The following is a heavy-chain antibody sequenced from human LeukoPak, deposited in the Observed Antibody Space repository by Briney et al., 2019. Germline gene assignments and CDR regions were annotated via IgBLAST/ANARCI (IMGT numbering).Heavy chain of an antibody. V-gene: IGHV4-4*07. CDR2: IYTSGST. CDR1: GGSISSYY. D-gene: IGHD3-22*01. CDR3: ARVKVYDNSGYYPLTDAFDI. J-gene: IGHJ3*02. Sequence: SETLSLTCTVSGGSISSYYWSWIRQPAGKGLEWIGRIYTSGSTNYNPSLKSRVTMSVDTSKNQFSLKLSSVTAADTAVYYCARVKVYDNSGYYPLTDAFDIWGQGTMVTVSS.